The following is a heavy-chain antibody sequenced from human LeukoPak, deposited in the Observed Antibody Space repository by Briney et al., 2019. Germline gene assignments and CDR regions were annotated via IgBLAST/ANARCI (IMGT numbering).Heavy chain of an antibody. CDR1: GDYISSRNNY. CDR3: AREYYYGSGSYYYYYMDV. V-gene: IGHV4-39*07. D-gene: IGHD3-10*01. Sequence: PSETLSLTCTVSGDYISSRNNYWGWIRQTPGKGLEWIGSIYDTGRTYYNPSVKNRVTISVDTSKNQFSLKLSSVTAADTAVYYCAREYYYGSGSYYYYYMDVWGKGTTVTISS. CDR2: IYDTGRT. J-gene: IGHJ6*03.